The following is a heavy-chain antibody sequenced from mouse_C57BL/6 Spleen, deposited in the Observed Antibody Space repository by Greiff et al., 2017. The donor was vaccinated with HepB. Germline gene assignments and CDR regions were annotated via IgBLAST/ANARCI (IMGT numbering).Heavy chain of an antibody. J-gene: IGHJ4*01. CDR2: IDPSDSYT. CDR1: GYTFTSYW. D-gene: IGHD2-1*01. V-gene: IGHV1-69*01. CDR3: ARLYYGNYYYAMDY. Sequence: QVQLQQPGAELVMPGASVKLSCKASGYTFTSYWMHWVKQRPGQGLEWIGEIDPSDSYTNYNQKFKGKSTLTVDKSSSTAYMQLSSLTSEDSAVYYCARLYYGNYYYAMDYWGQGTSVTVSS.